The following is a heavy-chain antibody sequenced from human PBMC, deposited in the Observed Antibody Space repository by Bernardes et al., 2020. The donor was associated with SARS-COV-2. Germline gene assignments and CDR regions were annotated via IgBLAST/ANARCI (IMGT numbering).Heavy chain of an antibody. Sequence: ASVKVSCMASGYTFTSYDINWVRQATGQGLEWVGWMNPNSGNTGYEQKFQGRVTMTRNISISTAYMELSSLRSEDTAVYYCARTYYDFWSGNYYYYYGMDVWGQGTTVTVSS. CDR1: GYTFTSYD. CDR2: MNPNSGNT. V-gene: IGHV1-8*01. J-gene: IGHJ6*02. CDR3: ARTYYDFWSGNYYYYYGMDV. D-gene: IGHD3-3*01.